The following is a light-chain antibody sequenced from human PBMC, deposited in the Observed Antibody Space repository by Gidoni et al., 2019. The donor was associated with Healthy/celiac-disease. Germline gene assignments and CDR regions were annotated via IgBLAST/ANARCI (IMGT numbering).Light chain of an antibody. V-gene: IGKV3-20*01. CDR1: QSVSRSY. J-gene: IGKJ5*01. CDR3: QQYGSSQIT. CDR2: GAS. Sequence: EIVLTQSPGTLSLSPGERATLSCRASQSVSRSYLAWYQQKPGQAPRLLIYGASSRATGIPDRFSGSGSGTDFTLTISRLEPEDFAVYYCQQYGSSQITFGQGTRLGIK.